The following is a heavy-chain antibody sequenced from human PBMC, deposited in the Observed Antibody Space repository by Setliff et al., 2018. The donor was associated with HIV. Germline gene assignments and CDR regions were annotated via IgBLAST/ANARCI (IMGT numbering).Heavy chain of an antibody. J-gene: IGHJ6*03. CDR2: IDYSGST. CDR1: GGSISEYY. V-gene: IGHV4-59*08. Sequence: SETLSLTCTVSGGSISEYYWSWIRQPPGKGLEWIGYIDYSGSTNYNATLKSRLTMSIDTSKSQFSLKLSSVTAADTAVYYCARCYYNFWSGYPLDYMDVWGKGTTVTVSS. D-gene: IGHD3-3*01. CDR3: ARCYYNFWSGYPLDYMDV.